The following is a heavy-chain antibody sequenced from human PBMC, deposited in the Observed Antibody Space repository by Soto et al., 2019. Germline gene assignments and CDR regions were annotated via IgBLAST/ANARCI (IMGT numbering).Heavy chain of an antibody. D-gene: IGHD2-2*01. V-gene: IGHV3-7*05. J-gene: IGHJ4*02. CDR1: GFTFSSYW. Sequence: EVQLVESGGGLVQSGGSLRLSCAASGFTFSSYWMSWVRQGPGKGPEWVANIKQDGSEKYYVDSVKGRFTIFRDNAKNSQYLQMASLRAEDTAVYHCAKSLSAIPGDSWGQGTLVTVSS. CDR3: AKSLSAIPGDS. CDR2: IKQDGSEK.